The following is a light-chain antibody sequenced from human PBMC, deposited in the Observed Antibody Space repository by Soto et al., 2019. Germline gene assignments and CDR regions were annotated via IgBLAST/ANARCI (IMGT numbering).Light chain of an antibody. Sequence: DIHMTQSPSTLSASVGDRVTITCRASQSISSWLAWYQQKPGKAPKVLIYKASSLESGVPSRFSGSGSGTEFSLTISSLQPEDFATYYCQQYNNYTWTFGQGTKVDNK. V-gene: IGKV1-5*03. CDR1: QSISSW. J-gene: IGKJ1*01. CDR3: QQYNNYTWT. CDR2: KAS.